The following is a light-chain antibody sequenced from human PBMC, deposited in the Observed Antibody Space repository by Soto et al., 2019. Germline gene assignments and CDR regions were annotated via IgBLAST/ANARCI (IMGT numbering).Light chain of an antibody. J-gene: IGKJ5*01. Sequence: IQLTQSPSSLSASVGESFTITFRSSQDIDNYLNWYQHRPGEAPKLLIYAASYLETGVPARFSGSGSGTDFSFTITSLQPEDSATYYCQQYDTRPTMTFGQGTRLEI. CDR3: QQYDTRPTMT. CDR1: QDIDNY. CDR2: AAS. V-gene: IGKV1-33*01.